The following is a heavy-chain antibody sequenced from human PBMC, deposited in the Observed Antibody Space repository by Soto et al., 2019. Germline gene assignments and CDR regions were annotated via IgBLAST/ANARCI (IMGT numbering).Heavy chain of an antibody. Sequence: HVQLVQSGAEVNKPGASVKVSCKASGYTFTSYDINWVRQATGQGLEWRGWMNPNSGNTGDSQKFQEKVTMTRNTAISTAYMELTSLRSEETAVYYCARAYRSGSSKDWGQGSLVTVSS. CDR2: MNPNSGNT. V-gene: IGHV1-8*01. CDR1: GYTFTSYD. J-gene: IGHJ4*02. D-gene: IGHD6-19*01. CDR3: ARAYRSGSSKD.